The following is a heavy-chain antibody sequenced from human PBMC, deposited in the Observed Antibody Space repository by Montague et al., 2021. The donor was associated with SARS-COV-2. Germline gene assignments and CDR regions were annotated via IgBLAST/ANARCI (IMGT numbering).Heavy chain of an antibody. J-gene: IGHJ5*02. Sequence: SETLSLTCTVSGVSISSYYWIWIRQPPAKGLEWIGYTYYTWSTNYHPSLNRRVPITVYTAKYKFSLKLSPVTAAATAVYYCAWGGASSAGNWFDPWGQGTLVTVSS. CDR3: AWGGASSAGNWFDP. D-gene: IGHD2-21*01. V-gene: IGHV4-59*01. CDR1: GVSISSYY. CDR2: TYYTWST.